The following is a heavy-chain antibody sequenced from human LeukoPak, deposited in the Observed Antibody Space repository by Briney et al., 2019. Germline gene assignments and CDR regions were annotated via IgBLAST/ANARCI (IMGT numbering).Heavy chain of an antibody. D-gene: IGHD3-10*01. CDR3: TRGRRGVFNDAFDI. J-gene: IGHJ3*02. V-gene: IGHV3-23*01. CDR1: GFTFSNAW. Sequence: PGGSLRLSCAASGFTFSNAWMNWVRQAPGKGLEWVAAISGRGDNTYYVDSVKGRFTISRDNSRNTLYLHLNSLRAEDTAIHYCTRGRRGVFNDAFDIWGQGTVVTVSS. CDR2: ISGRGDNT.